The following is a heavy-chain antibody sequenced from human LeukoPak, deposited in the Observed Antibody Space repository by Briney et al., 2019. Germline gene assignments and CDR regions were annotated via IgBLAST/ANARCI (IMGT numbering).Heavy chain of an antibody. CDR1: GFTFGTYW. V-gene: IGHV3-21*01. D-gene: IGHD6-13*01. CDR3: ARDGAAKSLPFFDY. J-gene: IGHJ4*02. CDR2: ISSSSSYI. Sequence: GGSLRLSCAASGFTFGTYWMHWVRQGPGKGLEWVSSISSSSSYIYYADSVKGRFTISRDNAKNSLYLQMNSLRAEDTAVYYCARDGAAKSLPFFDYWGQGTLVTVSS.